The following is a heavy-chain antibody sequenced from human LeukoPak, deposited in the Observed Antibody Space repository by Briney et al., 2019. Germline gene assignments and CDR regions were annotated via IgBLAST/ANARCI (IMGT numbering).Heavy chain of an antibody. Sequence: PGGSLRLSCAASGFTFSSYWMAWVRQAPGKGLEWVGNINQDGGAKFSVDSVKGRFTISRDYARNSLYLQMNNLRVEDTGIYYCATSHDSSGNNWGQGTLVTVSS. CDR2: INQDGGAK. D-gene: IGHD3-22*01. CDR3: ATSHDSSGNN. V-gene: IGHV3-7*01. CDR1: GFTFSSYW. J-gene: IGHJ4*02.